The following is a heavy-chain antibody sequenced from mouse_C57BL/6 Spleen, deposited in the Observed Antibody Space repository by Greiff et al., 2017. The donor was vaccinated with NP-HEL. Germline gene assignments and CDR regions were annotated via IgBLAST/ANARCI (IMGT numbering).Heavy chain of an antibody. V-gene: IGHV14-4*01. D-gene: IGHD1-1*01. CDR2: IDPENGDT. J-gene: IGHJ3*01. CDR1: GFNIKDDY. Sequence: EVQLQQSGAELVRPGASVKLSCTASGFNIKDDYMHWVKQRPEQGLEWIGWIDPENGDTEYASKFQGKATITADTSSNTAYLQLSSLTSEDTAVYYCTTRGCYYGSSLWKDWGQGTLVTVSA. CDR3: TTRGCYYGSSLWKD.